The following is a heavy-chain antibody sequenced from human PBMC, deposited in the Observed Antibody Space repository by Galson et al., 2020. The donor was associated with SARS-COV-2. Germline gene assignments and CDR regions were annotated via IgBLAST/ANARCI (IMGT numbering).Heavy chain of an antibody. CDR1: GFTFSSYA. CDR2: ISGSGGST. Sequence: GGSLRLSCAASGFTFSSYAMSWVRQAPGKGLEWVSAISGSGGSTYYADSVKGRFTISRDNSKNTLYLQMNSLRAEDTAVYYCAKDLGTMVRGVIITFWAPDYWGQGTLVTVSS. J-gene: IGHJ4*02. CDR3: AKDLGTMVRGVIITFWAPDY. D-gene: IGHD3-10*01. V-gene: IGHV3-23*01.